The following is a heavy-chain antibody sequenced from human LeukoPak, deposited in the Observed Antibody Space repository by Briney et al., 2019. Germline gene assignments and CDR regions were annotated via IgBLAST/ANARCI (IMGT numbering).Heavy chain of an antibody. CDR1: GFTFDDYT. V-gene: IGHV3-43*01. CDR2: ITWDGGST. J-gene: IGHJ6*03. D-gene: IGHD3-9*01. CDR3: PSVFASDQVWLRDSSYYYLAV. Sequence: GGSLRLSCAASGFTFDDYTMHWVRQAPGKGLEWVSLITWDGGSTYYADSVKGRFTISRDNAKNSLYLQMNSLIAEDTAVYYCPSVFASDQVWLRDSSYYYLAVWGKGTTVTIYS.